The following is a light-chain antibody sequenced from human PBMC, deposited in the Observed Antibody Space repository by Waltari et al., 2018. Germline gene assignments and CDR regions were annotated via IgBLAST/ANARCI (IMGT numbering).Light chain of an antibody. Sequence: INMTQSPSSLSASVGDRVTFTCQASQDINNYLNWYHQKPGKAPKFLIYDASKLETGVPSRFSGSGSGTTFTFTISYLEPEDVGTYYCQQYDSLPVTFGGGTKVEI. CDR3: QQYDSLPVT. J-gene: IGKJ4*01. CDR2: DAS. CDR1: QDINNY. V-gene: IGKV1-33*01.